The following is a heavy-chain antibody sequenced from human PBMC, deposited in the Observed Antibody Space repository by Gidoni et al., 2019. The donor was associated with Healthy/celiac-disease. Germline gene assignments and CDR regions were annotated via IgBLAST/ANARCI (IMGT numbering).Heavy chain of an antibody. J-gene: IGHJ5*02. D-gene: IGHD3-16*01. Sequence: QLQLQESGPGLVKPSETLSLTCTVSGGSISSSSYYWGWIRQPPGKGLEWIGSIYYSGSTYYNPSLKSRVTISVDTSKNQFSLKLSSVTAADTAVYYCARWGRRGIATVDPWGQGTLVTVSS. CDR3: ARWGRRGIATVDP. CDR1: GGSISSSSYY. V-gene: IGHV4-39*01. CDR2: IYYSGST.